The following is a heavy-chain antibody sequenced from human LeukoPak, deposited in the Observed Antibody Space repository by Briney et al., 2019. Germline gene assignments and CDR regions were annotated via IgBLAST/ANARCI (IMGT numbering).Heavy chain of an antibody. Sequence: GGSLRLSCAASGFTFSDFYMGWIRQAPGKGLGWVSYISNSGSSMYYTDSVKGRFTISRDNAKQSLYLQINSLRAEDTALYYCARARGSYSFDCWGQGTLVTVSS. CDR1: GFTFSDFY. CDR3: ARARGSYSFDC. CDR2: ISNSGSSM. V-gene: IGHV3-11*01. D-gene: IGHD3-10*01. J-gene: IGHJ4*02.